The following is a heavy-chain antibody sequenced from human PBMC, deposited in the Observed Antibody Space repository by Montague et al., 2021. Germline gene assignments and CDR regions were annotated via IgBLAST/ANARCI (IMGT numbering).Heavy chain of an antibody. CDR2: MFYGGAT. J-gene: IGHJ5*02. V-gene: IGHV4-59*08. CDR3: AKQDYFVSGTSYKGFGP. D-gene: IGHD3-10*01. CDR1: SGSIFHAH. Sequence: SETLSLTCTVSSGSIFHAHWSWVRQPPGKGLEWLGSMFYGGATSNNPSLKSRVTMSIDTSTNQFSLKLSFVTAADTAVYYRAKQDYFVSGTSYKGFGPWGQGIPVTVSS.